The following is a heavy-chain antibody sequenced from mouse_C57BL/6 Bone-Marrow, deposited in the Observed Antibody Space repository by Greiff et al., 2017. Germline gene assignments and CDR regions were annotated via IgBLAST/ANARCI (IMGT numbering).Heavy chain of an antibody. D-gene: IGHD1-1*01. J-gene: IGHJ1*03. CDR3: AKNRAIYYYFGYFDV. V-gene: IGHV2-5*01. CDR1: GFSLTSYG. CDR2: IWRGGST. Sequence: QVQLQQSGPGLVQPSQSLSITCTVSGFSLTSYGVHWVRQSPGKGLEWLGVIWRGGSTDYNAAFMSRLSITKDNSKSQVFFKMNSLQADDTAIYYCAKNRAIYYYFGYFDVWGTGTTVTVSS.